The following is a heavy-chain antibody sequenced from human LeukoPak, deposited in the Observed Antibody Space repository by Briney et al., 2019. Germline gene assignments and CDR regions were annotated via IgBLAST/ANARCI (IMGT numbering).Heavy chain of an antibody. J-gene: IGHJ5*02. D-gene: IGHD5-18*01. Sequence: SETLSLTCAVYGGSFSGYYWSWIRQPPGKGLEWIGEVNHSGSTNYNPSLKSRVTISVDTSKNQFSLKLSSVTAADTAVYYCARGSGYSYGYGFWFDPWGQGTLVTVSS. CDR3: ARGSGYSYGYGFWFDP. CDR2: VNHSGST. V-gene: IGHV4-34*01. CDR1: GGSFSGYY.